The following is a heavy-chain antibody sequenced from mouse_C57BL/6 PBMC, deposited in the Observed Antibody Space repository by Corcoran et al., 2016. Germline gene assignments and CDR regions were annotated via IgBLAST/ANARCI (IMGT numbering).Heavy chain of an antibody. J-gene: IGHJ2*01. CDR1: GYTFTDYY. V-gene: IGHV1-19*01. Sequence: EVQLQQSGPVLVKPGASVKMSCKASGYTFTDYYMNWVNQSHGKSLEWIGVINPYNGGTSYNQKFKGKATLTVDKSSSTAYMELNSLTSEDSAVYYCARELGGYYFDYWGQGTTLTVSS. CDR2: INPYNGGT. D-gene: IGHD4-1*01. CDR3: ARELGGYYFDY.